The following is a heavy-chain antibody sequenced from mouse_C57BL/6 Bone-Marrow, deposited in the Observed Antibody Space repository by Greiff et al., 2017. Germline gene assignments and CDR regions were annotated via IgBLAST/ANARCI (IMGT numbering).Heavy chain of an antibody. D-gene: IGHD1-1*01. CDR3: ARIFLYYGSSYAYWYFDV. Sequence: EVQVVESGGDLVKPGGSLKLSCAASGFTFSSYGMSWVRQTPDKRLEWVATISSGGSYTYYPDSVKGRFTISRDTAKNTLYLQMSSLKSEDTAMYYCARIFLYYGSSYAYWYFDVWGTGTTVTVSS. J-gene: IGHJ1*03. V-gene: IGHV5-6*01. CDR1: GFTFSSYG. CDR2: ISSGGSYT.